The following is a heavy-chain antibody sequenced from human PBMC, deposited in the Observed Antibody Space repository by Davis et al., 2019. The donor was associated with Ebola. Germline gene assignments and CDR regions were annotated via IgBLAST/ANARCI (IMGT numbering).Heavy chain of an antibody. J-gene: IGHJ4*02. Sequence: PSETLSLTCAVYGGSFSGYYWSWIRQPPGKGLEWIGEINHSGSTNYNPSLKSRVTISVDTSKNQFSLKLSSVTAADTAVYYCASSAYWGVTTMVHWGQGTLVTVSS. D-gene: IGHD4-23*01. CDR2: INHSGST. V-gene: IGHV4-34*01. CDR3: ASSAYWGVTTMVH. CDR1: GGSFSGYY.